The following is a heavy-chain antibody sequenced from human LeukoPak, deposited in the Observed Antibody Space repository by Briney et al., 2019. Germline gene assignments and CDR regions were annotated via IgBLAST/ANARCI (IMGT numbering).Heavy chain of an antibody. CDR1: GGTFSSYA. Sequence: SVTVSCKASGGTFSSYAISWVRQAPGQGLEWMGRIIPIFGIANYAQKFQGRVTITADKSTSTAYMELSSLRSEDTAVYYCASQFRYYDSSGYINWFDPWGQGTLVTVSS. J-gene: IGHJ5*02. V-gene: IGHV1-69*04. D-gene: IGHD3-22*01. CDR3: ASQFRYYDSSGYINWFDP. CDR2: IIPIFGIA.